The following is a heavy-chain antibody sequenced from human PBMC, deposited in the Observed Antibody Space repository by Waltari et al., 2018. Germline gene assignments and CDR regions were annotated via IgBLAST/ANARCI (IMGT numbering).Heavy chain of an antibody. CDR2: ITSKSDGATT. D-gene: IGHD7-27*01. Sequence: EVQMVESGRGSMKPGDSLRLSCVASGFRFTPAWLTWVRQAPGKGREWVGRITSKSDGATTDYAAPVKGRFSISREDSQNMVFLQMNSLRTEDTAVYFCTTLDAPWGGWGHGTLVTVSS. CDR3: TTLDAPWGG. V-gene: IGHV3-15*01. J-gene: IGHJ4*01. CDR1: GFRFTPAW.